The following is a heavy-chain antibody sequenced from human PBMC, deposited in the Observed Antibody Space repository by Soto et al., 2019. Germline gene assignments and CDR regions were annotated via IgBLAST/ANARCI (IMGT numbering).Heavy chain of an antibody. CDR2: INPSGGST. V-gene: IGHV1-46*01. J-gene: IGHJ1*01. CDR3: ARGNGVYSSSWYAPGFQH. Sequence: VASVKVSCKASGYTFTSYYMHWVRQAPGQGLEWMGIINPSGGSTSYAQKFQGRVTMTRDTSTSTVYMELSSLRSEDTAVYYCARGNGVYSSSWYAPGFQHWGQGTLVTVSS. CDR1: GYTFTSYY. D-gene: IGHD6-13*01.